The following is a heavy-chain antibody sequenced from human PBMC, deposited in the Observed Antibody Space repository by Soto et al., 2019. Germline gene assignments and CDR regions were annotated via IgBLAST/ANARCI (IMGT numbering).Heavy chain of an antibody. J-gene: IGHJ5*02. V-gene: IGHV4-34*01. CDR1: GGSFSGYY. CDR3: AREYHDFWRAYHATWFDP. Sequence: PSETLSLTCAVYGGSFSGYYWSWIRQPPGKGLEWIGEINHSGSTNYNPSLKSRVTISVDTSKNQFSLKLSSVTAADTAVYYCAREYHDFWRAYHATWFDPWGPETLVTVFS. D-gene: IGHD3-3*01. CDR2: INHSGST.